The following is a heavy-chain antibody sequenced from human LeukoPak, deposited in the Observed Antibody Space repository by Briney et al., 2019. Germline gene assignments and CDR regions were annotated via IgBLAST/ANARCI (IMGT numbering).Heavy chain of an antibody. J-gene: IGHJ5*02. CDR3: ARDDYGDYGGSWGWFDP. Sequence: GGSLRLSCAASGFTFDDYGMSWVRQAPGKGLEWVSGINWNGGSTGYAGSVKGRFTISRDNAKNSLYLQMNSLRAEDTALYYCARDDYGDYGGSWGWFDPWGQGTLVTVSS. D-gene: IGHD4-17*01. CDR1: GFTFDDYG. V-gene: IGHV3-20*04. CDR2: INWNGGST.